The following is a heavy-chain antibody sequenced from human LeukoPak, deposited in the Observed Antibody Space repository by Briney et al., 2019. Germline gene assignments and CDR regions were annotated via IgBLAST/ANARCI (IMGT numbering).Heavy chain of an antibody. CDR2: IKQDGSEK. CDR1: GFTFSSYW. V-gene: IGHV3-7*01. CDR3: ARDRDYAFDY. D-gene: IGHD4-17*01. Sequence: GGSLRLSCTASGFTFSSYWMSWVRQAPGKGLEWVANIKQDGSEKDYVDSVKGRFTISRDNAKNSLYLQMDSLRDEDTAVYYCARDRDYAFDYWGQGTLVTVSS. J-gene: IGHJ4*02.